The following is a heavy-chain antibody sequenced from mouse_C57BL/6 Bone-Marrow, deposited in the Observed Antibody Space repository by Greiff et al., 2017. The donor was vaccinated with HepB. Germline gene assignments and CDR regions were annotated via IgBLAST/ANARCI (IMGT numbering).Heavy chain of an antibody. CDR2: IYPGSGST. D-gene: IGHD2-5*01. J-gene: IGHJ3*01. CDR3: ARRAYYSNSWFAY. V-gene: IGHV1-55*01. CDR1: GYTFTSYW. Sequence: QVQLQQPGAELVKPGASVKMSCKASGYTFTSYWITWVKQRPGQGLEWIGDIYPGSGSTNYNEKFKSKATLTVDTSSSTAYMQLSSLTSEDSAVYYCARRAYYSNSWFAYWGQGTLVTVFA.